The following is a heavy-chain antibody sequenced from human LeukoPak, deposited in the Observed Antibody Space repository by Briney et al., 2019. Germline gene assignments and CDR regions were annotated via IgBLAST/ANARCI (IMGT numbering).Heavy chain of an antibody. CDR3: ARGIVVVPAAQGDWFDP. D-gene: IGHD2-2*01. CDR2: IYHSGST. V-gene: IGHV4-4*02. J-gene: IGHJ5*02. CDR1: GGSISSSNW. Sequence: SETLSLTCAVSGGSISSSNWWSWVRQPPGKGLEWIGEIYHSGSTNYNPSLKGRVTISVDKSKNQFSLKLSSVTAADTAVYYCARGIVVVPAAQGDWFDPWGQGTLVTVSS.